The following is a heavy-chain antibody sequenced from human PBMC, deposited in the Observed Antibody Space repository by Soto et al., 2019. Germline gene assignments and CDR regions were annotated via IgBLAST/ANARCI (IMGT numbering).Heavy chain of an antibody. Sequence: QVQLVQSGAEVKKPGASVKVSCKASGYTFTSYYMHWVRQAPGQGLEWMGIINPSGGSTSYAQKFQGRVTMTRDTSTSTVYMELSSLRSEDTAVYYCASDYDSSGYPRYYFDYWGQGTLVTVSS. CDR1: GYTFTSYY. J-gene: IGHJ4*02. CDR3: ASDYDSSGYPRYYFDY. V-gene: IGHV1-46*03. CDR2: INPSGGST. D-gene: IGHD3-22*01.